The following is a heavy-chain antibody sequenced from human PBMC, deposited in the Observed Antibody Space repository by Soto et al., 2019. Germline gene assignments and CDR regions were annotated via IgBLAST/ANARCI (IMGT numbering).Heavy chain of an antibody. CDR3: AGRYCSGGSCYNYYGMDF. CDR1: GFTFSSSA. D-gene: IGHD2-15*01. J-gene: IGHJ6*02. Sequence: SVEASCRASGFTFSSSALRLVRQARGQRLEWIGWIVVGSGKTNYAQKFQERVTITRDMSTSTAYMELSSLRSEDTAVYYCAGRYCSGGSCYNYYGMDFWAQGTTVTVSS. CDR2: IVVGSGKT. V-gene: IGHV1-58*01.